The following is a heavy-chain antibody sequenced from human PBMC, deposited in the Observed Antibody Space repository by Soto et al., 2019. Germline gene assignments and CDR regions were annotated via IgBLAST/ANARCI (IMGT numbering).Heavy chain of an antibody. J-gene: IGHJ6*03. D-gene: IGHD3-10*01. CDR2: INHSGST. V-gene: IGHV4-34*01. Sequence: QVQLQQWGAGLLKPSVTLSLTCAVYGGSFSGYYWSWIRQPPGKGLEWIGEINHSGSTNYNPSLKTRVTTSVDTSKNQCSLKLSSVTAADTTVYYCARGRRITMVRGVRNYYYMDVWGKGTTVTISS. CDR3: ARGRRITMVRGVRNYYYMDV. CDR1: GGSFSGYY.